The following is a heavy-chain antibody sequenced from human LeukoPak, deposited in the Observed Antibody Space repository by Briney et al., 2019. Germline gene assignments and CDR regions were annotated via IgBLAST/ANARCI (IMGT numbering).Heavy chain of an antibody. Sequence: GGSLRLSCAASGYTFSDYAVHWVRQAPGKGLEWVAGISYDGRIKYYADSVKGRFTISRDNFKDTLYLQMNSLRPEDTSLYYCTKELGSSWLADFYSYGMDVWGQGTTVTVSS. D-gene: IGHD6-13*01. J-gene: IGHJ6*02. CDR1: GYTFSDYA. V-gene: IGHV3-30*18. CDR2: ISYDGRIK. CDR3: TKELGSSWLADFYSYGMDV.